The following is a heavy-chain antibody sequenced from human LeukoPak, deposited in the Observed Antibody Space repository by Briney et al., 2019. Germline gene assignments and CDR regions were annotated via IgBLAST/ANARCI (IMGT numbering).Heavy chain of an antibody. CDR2: IYYSGST. CDR1: GGSISSSSYY. V-gene: IGHV4-39*07. J-gene: IGHJ4*02. CDR3: ARDDSGSSN. Sequence: SETLSLTCTVSGGSISSSSYYWGWLRQPPGKGLEWIGSIYYSGSTYYNPSLKSRVTISVDTSKNQFSLKLSSVTAADMAVYCARDDSGSSNWGQGTLVTVSS. D-gene: IGHD6-13*01.